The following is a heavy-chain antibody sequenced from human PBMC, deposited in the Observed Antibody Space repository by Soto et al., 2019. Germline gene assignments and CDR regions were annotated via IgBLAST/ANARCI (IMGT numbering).Heavy chain of an antibody. CDR2: IYYSGST. D-gene: IGHD6-13*01. J-gene: IGHJ4*02. CDR3: AQTNSNSWYYFDY. Sequence: PSGTLSLTCTVSGGSISSYYWRWIRQPPGKGLEWIGSIYYSGSTNYNPSLKSRDAISVDTSKNQFSLKLSSVTAADTAVYYCAQTNSNSWYYFDYWGQGTLVTVSS. V-gene: IGHV4-59*08. CDR1: GGSISSYY.